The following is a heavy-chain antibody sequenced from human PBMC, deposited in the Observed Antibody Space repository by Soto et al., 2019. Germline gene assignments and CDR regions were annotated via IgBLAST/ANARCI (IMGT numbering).Heavy chain of an antibody. CDR3: ARESHDMLTGPPWVWDFDI. CDR2: INDRGSI. CDR1: GGSFSGYY. V-gene: IGHV4-34*01. Sequence: QVQLQQWGAGPLRPLETLSLTCGVSGGSFSGYYWAWIRQSPGKGLEWIGEINDRGSINYNPSLNSRVSISVDKAKNQYSLNLWSVNAAGTAVYYCARESHDMLTGPPWVWDFDIWGRGTLVTV. J-gene: IGHJ2*01. D-gene: IGHD3-9*01.